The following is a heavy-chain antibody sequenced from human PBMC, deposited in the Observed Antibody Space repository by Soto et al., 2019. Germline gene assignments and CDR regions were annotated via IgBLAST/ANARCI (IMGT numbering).Heavy chain of an antibody. CDR3: ARNWNLALVPAAYFDS. CDR1: NFSVLTSIYY. Sequence: SETLSLTCAVSNFSVLTSIYYWAWIRQPPGKGLEWVGTVYYTGTTYYNPSPQSRVTISIDTSKNQFSLNLNSVTAADTAVYYXARNWNLALVPAAYFDSWGQGTLVTVSS. V-gene: IGHV4-39*01. D-gene: IGHD2-2*01. CDR2: VYYTGTT. J-gene: IGHJ4*02.